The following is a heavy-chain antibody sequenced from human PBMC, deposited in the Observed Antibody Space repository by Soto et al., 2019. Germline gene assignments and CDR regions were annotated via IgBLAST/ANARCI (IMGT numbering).Heavy chain of an antibody. CDR1: GFTFSSYA. J-gene: IGHJ4*02. CDR2: ISGSGGST. Sequence: GGSLRLSCAASGFTFSSYAMSWVRQAPGKGLEWVSAISGSGGSTYYADSVKGRFTISRDNSKNTLYLQMNSLRAEDTAVYYCAKDTGYSSGWYYFDYWGQGTLVTSPQ. D-gene: IGHD6-19*01. CDR3: AKDTGYSSGWYYFDY. V-gene: IGHV3-23*01.